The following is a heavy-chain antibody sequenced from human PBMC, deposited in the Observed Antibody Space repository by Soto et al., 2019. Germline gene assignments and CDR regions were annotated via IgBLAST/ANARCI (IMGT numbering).Heavy chain of an antibody. CDR1: GFTFSTYA. J-gene: IGHJ5*02. D-gene: IGHD2-2*01. Sequence: GGSLRLSCAASGFTFSTYAMAWVRQAPGKGLEWVSGVSASGLKTDYVDSVKGRFNISRDNAKNTLSLQMNSLRAEDTAVYYCARESAALNWFDPWGQGTLVTVSS. CDR3: ARESAALNWFDP. V-gene: IGHV3-23*01. CDR2: VSASGLKT.